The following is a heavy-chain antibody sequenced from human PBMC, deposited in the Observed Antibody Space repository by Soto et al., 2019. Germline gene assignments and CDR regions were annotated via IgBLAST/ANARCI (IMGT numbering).Heavy chain of an antibody. V-gene: IGHV3-43D*04. D-gene: IGHD3-3*01. CDR3: ARALRFLEWPKYYYYGMDV. CDR2: ISWDGGST. J-gene: IGHJ6*02. Sequence: SLRLSCAASGFTLDDYAMHWVRQAPGKGLEWVSLISWDGGSTYYADSVKGRFTISRDNSKNSLYLQMNSLRAEDTALYYCARALRFLEWPKYYYYGMDVWGQGTTVTVSS. CDR1: GFTLDDYA.